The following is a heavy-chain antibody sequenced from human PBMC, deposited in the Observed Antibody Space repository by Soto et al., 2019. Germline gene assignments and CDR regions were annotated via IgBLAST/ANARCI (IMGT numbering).Heavy chain of an antibody. CDR3: ARDRCGDYVMDS. V-gene: IGHV4-59*01. D-gene: IGHD4-17*01. J-gene: IGHJ5*02. CDR2: VYYCGSP. Sequence: SETLSLTCTVSGGSISSYYWSWIRQPLGKGLEWIGNVYYCGSPDYNPSVNSRVILSVDTSKNQCSRRLSSVTPADTAVHYCARDRCGDYVMDSWSQGARVTVSS. CDR1: GGSISSYY.